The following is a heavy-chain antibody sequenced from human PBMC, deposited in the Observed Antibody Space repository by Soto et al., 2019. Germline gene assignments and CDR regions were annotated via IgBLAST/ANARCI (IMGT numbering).Heavy chain of an antibody. CDR2: ISYEGSNK. Sequence: QVQLVESGGGVVQPGRSLRLSCAASGFTFSSYGIHWVRQAPGKGLEWAAFISYEGSNKYYADSVKGRFTVSRDNSKNTLYLQMTSLRAEDTAAYYCAKVGPAYSRYDYFDYWGQGTLVTVSS. V-gene: IGHV3-30*18. CDR1: GFTFSSYG. CDR3: AKVGPAYSRYDYFDY. J-gene: IGHJ4*02. D-gene: IGHD5-12*01.